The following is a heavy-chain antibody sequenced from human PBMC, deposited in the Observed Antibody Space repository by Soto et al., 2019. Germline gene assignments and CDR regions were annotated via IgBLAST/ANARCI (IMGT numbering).Heavy chain of an antibody. V-gene: IGHV3-23*01. Sequence: EVQLLESGGGLVQPGGSLRLSCAAPGLTFRTYAMTWVRQAPGKGLEWVSIISGSGGSTYYADSVKGRFTVPRDNSKNTLYVKMNSLRAEDTAVYYCAKWTCSGGSCYCDYWGQGTLVTVSS. J-gene: IGHJ4*02. CDR3: AKWTCSGGSCYCDY. CDR2: ISGSGGST. D-gene: IGHD2-15*01. CDR1: GLTFRTYA.